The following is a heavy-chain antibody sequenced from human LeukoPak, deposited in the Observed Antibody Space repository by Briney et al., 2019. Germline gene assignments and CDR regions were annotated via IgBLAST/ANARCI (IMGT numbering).Heavy chain of an antibody. CDR3: AKATFGVPDHLWFGELLYLYFDY. CDR2: ISGSGGST. D-gene: IGHD3-10*01. CDR1: GFTFSSYA. Sequence: PGGSLRLSCAASGFTFSSYAMSWVRQAPGKGLEWVSAISGSGGSTYYADSVKGRFTISRDNSKNTLYLQMNSLRAEDTALYYCAKATFGVPDHLWFGELLYLYFDYWGQGTLVTVSS. J-gene: IGHJ4*02. V-gene: IGHV3-23*01.